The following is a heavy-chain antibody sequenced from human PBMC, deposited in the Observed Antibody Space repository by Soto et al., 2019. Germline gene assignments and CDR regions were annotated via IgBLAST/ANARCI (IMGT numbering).Heavy chain of an antibody. Sequence: PSETLSLTCTVSGDSVTSGDYYWSWVRQPPGKGLEWIGYIYYSGNTNYSPSLKSRVAISLDTSHNQFSLKLSSVTAADTAVYFCGRIRVDTYMPCWFDPGGQGPLVTV. CDR3: GRIRVDTYMPCWFDP. CDR2: IYYSGNT. CDR1: GDSVTSGDYY. D-gene: IGHD2-2*01. V-gene: IGHV4-61*08. J-gene: IGHJ5*01.